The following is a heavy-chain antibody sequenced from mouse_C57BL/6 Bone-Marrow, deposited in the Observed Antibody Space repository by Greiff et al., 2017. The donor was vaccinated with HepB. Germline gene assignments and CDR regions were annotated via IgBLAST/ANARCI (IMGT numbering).Heavy chain of an antibody. CDR3: ARGQGFAY. V-gene: IGHV1-20*01. CDR1: GYSFTGYF. J-gene: IGHJ3*01. Sequence: EVKLQESGPELVKPGDSVKISCKASGYSFTGYFMNWVMQSHGKSLEWIGRINPYNGDTFYNQKFKGKATLTVDKSSSTAHMELRSLTSEDSAVYYCARGQGFAYWGQGTLVTVSA. CDR2: INPYNGDT.